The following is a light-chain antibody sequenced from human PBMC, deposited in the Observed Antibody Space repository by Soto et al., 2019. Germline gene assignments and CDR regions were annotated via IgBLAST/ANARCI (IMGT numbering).Light chain of an antibody. J-gene: IGLJ2*01. Sequence: QSVLTQPASVSGSPGQSITISCTGFSSDIGDYDSVSWYQQHPGNAPKLVIYEVSNRPSGVSSRFSASKSGNTASLTISGLQADDEAEYYCSSYTSTSTVFGGGTKVTVL. V-gene: IGLV2-14*01. CDR3: SSYTSTSTV. CDR1: SSDIGDYDS. CDR2: EVS.